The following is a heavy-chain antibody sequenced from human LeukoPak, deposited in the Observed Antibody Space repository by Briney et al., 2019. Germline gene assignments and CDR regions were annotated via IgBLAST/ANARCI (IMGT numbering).Heavy chain of an antibody. D-gene: IGHD4-11*01. Sequence: ASVKVSCKVSGYTLTELSMHWVRQAPGKGLEWMGGFDPEDGETIYAQKFQGRVTMTEDTSTDTAYMELSSLRSEDTAVYYCATRIRYSNSVGGWFDPWGQGTLVTVSS. CDR1: GYTLTELS. CDR2: FDPEDGET. CDR3: ATRIRYSNSVGGWFDP. V-gene: IGHV1-24*01. J-gene: IGHJ5*02.